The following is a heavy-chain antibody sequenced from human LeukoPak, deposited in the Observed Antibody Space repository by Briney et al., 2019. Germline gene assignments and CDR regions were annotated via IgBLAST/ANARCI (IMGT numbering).Heavy chain of an antibody. V-gene: IGHV7-4-1*02. CDR3: ARGVVAIDP. CDR1: GYPFSAHF. J-gene: IGHJ5*02. D-gene: IGHD5-12*01. CDR2: INTNTGNP. Sequence: ASVKVSCKASGYPFSAHFLNWVRQAPGQGLEWMGWINTNTGNPTYAQGFTGRFVFSLDTSVSTAYLQISSLKAEDTAVYYCARGVVAIDPWGQGTLVTVSS.